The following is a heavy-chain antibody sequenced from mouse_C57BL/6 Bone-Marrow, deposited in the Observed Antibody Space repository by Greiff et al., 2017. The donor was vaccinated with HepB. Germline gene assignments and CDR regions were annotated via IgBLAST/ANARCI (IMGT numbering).Heavy chain of an antibody. V-gene: IGHV14-1*01. Sequence: EVQLQQSGAELVRPGASVKLSCKASGFNIKDYYMHWVKQRPEQGLEWIVRIDPEDGDTEYAQKFQGKATMTADTSSNTAYLQLSSLTSEDTAFYYCTTNRSYAMDYWGQGTSVTVSS. CDR1: GFNIKDYY. CDR3: TTNRSYAMDY. J-gene: IGHJ4*01. CDR2: IDPEDGDT.